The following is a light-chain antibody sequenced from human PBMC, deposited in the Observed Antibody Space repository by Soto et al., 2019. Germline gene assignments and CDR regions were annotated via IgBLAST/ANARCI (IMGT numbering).Light chain of an antibody. CDR3: CSYETSSTYV. CDR1: SSDVGSYNL. J-gene: IGLJ1*01. V-gene: IGLV2-23*01. Sequence: ALTQPASVSGSPGQSITISCTGTSSDVGSYNLVSWYQHHPGKTPKLMIYEGSRRPSGVSNRFSASKSGNTASLTISGLQAEDEAEYYCCSYETSSTYVFGRGTKVTV. CDR2: EGS.